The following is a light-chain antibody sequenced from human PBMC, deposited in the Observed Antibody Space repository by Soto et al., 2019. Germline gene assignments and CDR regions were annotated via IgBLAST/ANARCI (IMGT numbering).Light chain of an antibody. CDR2: EVS. Sequence: QSALSQPPSASGAPGQAXTISCTGTSSDVGGYNYVSWYQQHPGKAPKLMIFEVSKRPSGVPDRFSGSKSGNTASLTVSGLQAEDEADYYCSSYAGSLYVFGTGTKVTVL. V-gene: IGLV2-8*01. CDR3: SSYAGSLYV. CDR1: SSDVGGYNY. J-gene: IGLJ1*01.